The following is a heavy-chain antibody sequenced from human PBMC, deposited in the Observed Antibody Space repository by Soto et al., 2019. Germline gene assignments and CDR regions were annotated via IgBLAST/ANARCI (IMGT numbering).Heavy chain of an antibody. J-gene: IGHJ6*02. CDR3: AGEGGGMAGRRGGLDV. CDR2: INPTIGTT. D-gene: IGHD3-10*01. CDR1: GYTFTNYF. Sequence: QVQLVQSGAEVKNPGASVKVSCKASGYTFTNYFMHWVRQAPGQGLEWMGIINPTIGTTTYAQKFKGSVTRTRESSTGALYMDLSSLRSEDTALYSCAGEGGGMAGRRGGLDVWGQGTTVTVSS. V-gene: IGHV1-46*01.